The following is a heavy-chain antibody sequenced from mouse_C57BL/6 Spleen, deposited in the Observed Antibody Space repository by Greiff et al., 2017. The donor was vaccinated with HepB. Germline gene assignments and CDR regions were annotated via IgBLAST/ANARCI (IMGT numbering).Heavy chain of an antibody. CDR2: IDPSDSET. D-gene: IGHD2-4*01. Sequence: QVQLQQPGAELVRPGSSVKLSCKASGYTFTSYWMHWVKQRPIQGLEWIGNIDPSDSETHYNQKFKDKATLTVDKSSSTAYMQLSSLTSEDSAVYYCARGGYYDYDVGYFDVWGTGTTVTVSS. J-gene: IGHJ1*03. CDR1: GYTFTSYW. CDR3: ARGGYYDYDVGYFDV. V-gene: IGHV1-52*01.